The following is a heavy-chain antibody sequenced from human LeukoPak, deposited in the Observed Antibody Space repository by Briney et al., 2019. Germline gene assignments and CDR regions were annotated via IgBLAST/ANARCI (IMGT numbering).Heavy chain of an antibody. D-gene: IGHD5-24*01. Sequence: GRSLRLSRAAAGFTFNRYSMHWVRQAPGKGLEWVAGIWFDGTNKFHADSVKGGFTISRHNYKNTLYLEMENLRAEDKAVYDCAKEGYNYVIDYWGQGTLVTVSS. CDR2: IWFDGTNK. J-gene: IGHJ4*02. CDR1: GFTFNRYS. V-gene: IGHV3-33*06. CDR3: AKEGYNYVIDY.